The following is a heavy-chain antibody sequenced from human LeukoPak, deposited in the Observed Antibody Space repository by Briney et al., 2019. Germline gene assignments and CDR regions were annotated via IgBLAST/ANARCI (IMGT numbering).Heavy chain of an antibody. D-gene: IGHD3-22*01. V-gene: IGHV3-48*01. CDR3: ARGAYYYED. J-gene: IGHJ4*02. CDR2: ISGSSSTI. Sequence: GGSLRLSCAASGFTFSSHSMNWVRQAPGKGLEWVSYISGSSSTIYYAGSVKGRFTISRDNAKNSLYLQMNSLRAEDTAVYYCARGAYYYEDWGQGTLATVSS. CDR1: GFTFSSHS.